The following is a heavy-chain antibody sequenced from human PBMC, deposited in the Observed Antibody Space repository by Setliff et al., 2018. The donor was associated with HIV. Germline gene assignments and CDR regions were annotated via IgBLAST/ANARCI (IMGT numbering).Heavy chain of an antibody. Sequence: HPGGSLRLSCAASGFAFSNSAMSWVRQAPGKGLEWISSISGSGYSTYYAESERGRFTISRDNSKNTLYMQMNTLRAEDTAIYYCARDLNLPGGETFDIWGQGTMVTVSS. V-gene: IGHV3-23*01. CDR2: ISGSGYST. CDR3: ARDLNLPGGETFDI. D-gene: IGHD2-2*01. CDR1: GFAFSNSA. J-gene: IGHJ3*02.